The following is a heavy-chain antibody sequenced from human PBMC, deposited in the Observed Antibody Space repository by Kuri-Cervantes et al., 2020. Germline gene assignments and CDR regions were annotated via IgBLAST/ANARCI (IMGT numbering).Heavy chain of an antibody. Sequence: GESLKISCAASGFTFSSYWMHWVRQAPGKGLEWVSSISSSSSYIYYADSVKGRFTISRDNAKNSLYLQMNSLRAEDTAVYYCAGDRDYDSSGYYFGAFDIWGQGTMVTVSS. D-gene: IGHD3-22*01. V-gene: IGHV3-21*01. CDR3: AGDRDYDSSGYYFGAFDI. J-gene: IGHJ3*02. CDR2: ISSSSSYI. CDR1: GFTFSSYW.